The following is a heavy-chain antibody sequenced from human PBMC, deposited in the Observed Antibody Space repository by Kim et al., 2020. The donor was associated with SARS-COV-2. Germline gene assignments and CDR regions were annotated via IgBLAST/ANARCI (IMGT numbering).Heavy chain of an antibody. J-gene: IGHJ4*02. D-gene: IGHD2-15*01. Sequence: GGSLRLSCAASGLTLTTDGIHWVRQAPGKGLQWVAIFCYDGSRQYYEHSVKGRFTISRDNSRTTYYLQMNSLRAEDTAMYYCASGGGCNHYHFEIWGQGTLVTVS. V-gene: IGHV3-33*01. CDR2: FCYDGSRQ. CDR3: ASGGGCNHYHFEI. CDR1: GLTLTTDG.